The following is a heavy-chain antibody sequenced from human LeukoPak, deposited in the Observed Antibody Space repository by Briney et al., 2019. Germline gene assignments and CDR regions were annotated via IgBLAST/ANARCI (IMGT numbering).Heavy chain of an antibody. D-gene: IGHD3-10*01. CDR2: IYPGDSDT. CDR3: AGLYYYGSGSYYDWFDP. V-gene: IGHV5-51*01. Sequence: GESLKISCKGSGYSFTSYWIGWVRQMPGKGLEWMGIIYPGDSDTRYSPSFQGQVTISADKSISTAYLQWSSLKASDTAMYYCAGLYYYGSGSYYDWFDPWGQGTLVTVSS. CDR1: GYSFTSYW. J-gene: IGHJ5*02.